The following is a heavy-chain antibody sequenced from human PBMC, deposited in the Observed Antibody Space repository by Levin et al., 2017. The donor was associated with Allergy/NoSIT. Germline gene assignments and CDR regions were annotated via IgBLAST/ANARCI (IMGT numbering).Heavy chain of an antibody. CDR2: INPSGGST. CDR1: GYIFTSYY. D-gene: IGHD3-10*01. CDR3: ARGGYVTPVRGAATGYFDN. V-gene: IGHV1-46*01. Sequence: ASVKVSCKASGYIFTSYYMHWVRQAPGQGLEWMGIINPSGGSTAYAQKFQGRVTMTRDTSTSTVYMELSSLRSEDTAVYYCARGGYVTPVRGAATGYFDNWGQVTLVTVSS. J-gene: IGHJ4*02.